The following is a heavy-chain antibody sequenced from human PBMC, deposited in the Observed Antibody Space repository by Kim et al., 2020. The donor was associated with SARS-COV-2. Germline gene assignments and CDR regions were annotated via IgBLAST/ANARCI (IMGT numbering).Heavy chain of an antibody. D-gene: IGHD5-12*01. CDR3: VYSGYDFDY. CDR1: GGSFSGYY. J-gene: IGHJ4*02. Sequence: SETLSLTCAVYGGSFSGYYWSWIRQPPGKGLEWIGEINHSGSTNYNPSLKSRVTISVDTSKNKFSLKLSSVTAADTAVYYCVYSGYDFDYWCQGTLVTVS. CDR2: INHSGST. V-gene: IGHV4-34*01.